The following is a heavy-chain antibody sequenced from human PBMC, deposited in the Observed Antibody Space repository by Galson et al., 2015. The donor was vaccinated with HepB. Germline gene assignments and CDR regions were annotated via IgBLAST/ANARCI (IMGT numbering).Heavy chain of an antibody. J-gene: IGHJ6*02. CDR1: GFTVSGNH. V-gene: IGHV3-53*01. CDR3: ARAGKTTNVSYYFGMDV. Sequence: SLRLSCAASGFTVSGNHMSWVRQAPGKGLEWVSVIYNDGSTYYADSVRGRFTISRDNSKNTLYLQMNSLRAEDTAVYFCARAGKTTNVSYYFGMDVWGQGTTVTVSS. CDR2: IYNDGST. D-gene: IGHD2-8*01.